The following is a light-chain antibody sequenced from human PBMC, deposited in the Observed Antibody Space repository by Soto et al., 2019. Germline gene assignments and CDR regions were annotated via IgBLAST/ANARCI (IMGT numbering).Light chain of an antibody. V-gene: IGKV1-17*01. J-gene: IGKJ4*01. Sequence: ILVTNSPASLCSSLSDLVTISCRASQGTGNDLAWYQQKPGKAPRLLISGASTLQSGVPSRFSGSGSGTEFTLTISCLQPEDLATYSCQQLHCRGETFGGGTKVEI. CDR2: GAS. CDR3: QQLHCRGET. CDR1: QGTGND.